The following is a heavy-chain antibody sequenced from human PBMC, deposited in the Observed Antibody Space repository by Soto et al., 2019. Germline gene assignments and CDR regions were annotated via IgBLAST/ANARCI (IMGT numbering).Heavy chain of an antibody. CDR1: GYTSTSYA. V-gene: IGHV1-3*01. Sequence: QVQLVQSGAEVKKPGASVKVSCKASGYTSTSYAMHWVRQAPGQRLEWMGWINAGNGNTKYSQKFQGRVTITRDTSASTAYMELSSLRSEDTAVYYCARESTRYYDFWSGRDNWFDPWGQGTLVTVSS. CDR2: INAGNGNT. CDR3: ARESTRYYDFWSGRDNWFDP. D-gene: IGHD3-3*01. J-gene: IGHJ5*02.